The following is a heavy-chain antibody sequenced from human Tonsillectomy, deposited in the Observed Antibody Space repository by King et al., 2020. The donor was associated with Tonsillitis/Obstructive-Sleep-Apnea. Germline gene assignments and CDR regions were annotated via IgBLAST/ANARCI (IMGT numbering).Heavy chain of an antibody. V-gene: IGHV3-23*04. CDR3: AKRGDIVVVVAVTYFDY. D-gene: IGHD2-15*01. Sequence: VQLVESGGGLVQPGGSLRLSCAASGFTFSSYAMSWVRQAPGKGLEWVSAISGSGGSTYYADSVKGRFTISRDNSKNTLYLQMNSLRAEDTAVYYCAKRGDIVVVVAVTYFDYWGQGTLVTVSS. CDR2: ISGSGGST. CDR1: GFTFSSYA. J-gene: IGHJ4*02.